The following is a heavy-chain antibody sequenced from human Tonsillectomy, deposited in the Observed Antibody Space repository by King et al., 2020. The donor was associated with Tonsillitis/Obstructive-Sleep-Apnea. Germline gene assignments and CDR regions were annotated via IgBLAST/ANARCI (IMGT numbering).Heavy chain of an antibody. D-gene: IGHD6-6*01. Sequence: VQLVESGGGLVQPGGSLRLSCAASGFTVSSNYMSWVRQAPGKGLEWVSVIYSGGSTYYADSVKGRFTISRDNSKNKLYLQMNSLRAEDTAVYYCAREVAQLVYNWFDPWGQGTLVTVSS. CDR1: GFTVSSNY. J-gene: IGHJ5*02. V-gene: IGHV3-66*01. CDR2: IYSGGST. CDR3: AREVAQLVYNWFDP.